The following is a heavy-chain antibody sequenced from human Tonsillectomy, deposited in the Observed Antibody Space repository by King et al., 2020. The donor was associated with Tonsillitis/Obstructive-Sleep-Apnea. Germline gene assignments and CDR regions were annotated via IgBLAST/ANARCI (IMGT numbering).Heavy chain of an antibody. CDR2: MSPNSGNT. D-gene: IGHD4-23*01. V-gene: IGHV1-8*01. CDR1: GYTFTTYD. Sequence: VQLVQSGAEVKKPGASVKVSCQASGYTFTTYDINWVRQAPGQGLEWMGWMSPNSGNTGYAQKFQGRVTMTWNTSISTAYMELNSLRSEDTALYYCARGRYGGNSEFDPWGQGTLVTVSS. J-gene: IGHJ5*02. CDR3: ARGRYGGNSEFDP.